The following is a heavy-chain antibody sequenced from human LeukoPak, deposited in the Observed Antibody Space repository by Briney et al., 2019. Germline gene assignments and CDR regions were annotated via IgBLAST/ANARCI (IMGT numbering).Heavy chain of an antibody. CDR2: IYHRGTT. CDR1: GYSISNGYY. J-gene: IGHJ6*03. D-gene: IGHD3-10*01. V-gene: IGHV4-38-2*01. Sequence: SETLSLTCAVSGYSISNGYYWGWIRQPPGKGLEWIGSIYHRGTTYYNPSLKSRVTISVDTSKNQFSLKLSSVTVADAAVYYCARVYYGSGSKNYYSYYMDVWGKGTTVTVSS. CDR3: ARVYYGSGSKNYYSYYMDV.